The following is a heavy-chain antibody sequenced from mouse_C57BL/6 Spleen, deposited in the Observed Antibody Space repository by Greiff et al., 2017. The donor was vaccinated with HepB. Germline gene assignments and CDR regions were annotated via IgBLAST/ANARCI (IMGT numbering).Heavy chain of an antibody. CDR2: ISNLAYSI. J-gene: IGHJ2*01. CDR1: GFTFSDYG. Sequence: EVKLQESGGGLVQPGGSLKLSCAASGFTFSDYGMAWVRQAPRKGPEWVAFISNLAYSIYYADTVTGRFTISRENAKNTLYLEMSSLRSEDTAMYYCARHGGLRRDYFDYWGQGTTLTVSS. V-gene: IGHV5-15*01. D-gene: IGHD2-2*01. CDR3: ARHGGLRRDYFDY.